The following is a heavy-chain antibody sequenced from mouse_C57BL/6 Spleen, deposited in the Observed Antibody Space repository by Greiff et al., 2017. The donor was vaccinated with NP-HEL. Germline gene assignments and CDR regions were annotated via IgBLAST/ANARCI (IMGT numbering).Heavy chain of an antibody. J-gene: IGHJ2*01. V-gene: IGHV1-64*01. CDR1: GYTFTSYW. CDR3: ASFTTVVEGYFDY. Sequence: QVQLQQPGAELVKPGASVKLSCKASGYTFTSYWMHWVKQRPGQGLEWIGMIHPNSGSTNYNEKFKSKATLTVDKSSSTAYMQLSSLTSEDSAVYYCASFTTVVEGYFDYWGQGTTLTVSS. CDR2: IHPNSGST. D-gene: IGHD1-1*01.